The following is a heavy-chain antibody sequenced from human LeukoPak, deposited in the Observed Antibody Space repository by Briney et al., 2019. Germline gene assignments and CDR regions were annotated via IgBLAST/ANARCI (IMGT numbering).Heavy chain of an antibody. J-gene: IGHJ6*03. V-gene: IGHV3-20*04. D-gene: IGHD3-10*01. CDR2: INWNGGST. CDR3: ARAPFTMVRGVISYHYYYMDV. CDR1: GYSISSGYY. Sequence: PSETLPLTCSVSGYSISSGYYWGWIRQSLGKGLEWVSGINWNGGSTGYADSVKGRFTISRDNAKNSLYLQMNSLRAEDTALYYCARAPFTMVRGVISYHYYYMDVWGKGTTVTVSS.